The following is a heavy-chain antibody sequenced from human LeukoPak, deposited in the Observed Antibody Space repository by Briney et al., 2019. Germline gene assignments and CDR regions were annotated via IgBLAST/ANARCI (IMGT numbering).Heavy chain of an antibody. J-gene: IGHJ5*02. CDR1: GGSFSGYY. CDR3: ARGGLYCSSSSCTPDWFDP. V-gene: IGHV4-34*01. D-gene: IGHD2-2*01. CDR2: INHSGST. Sequence: LETLSLTCAVYGGSFSGYYWSWIRQPPGKGLEWIGEINHSGSTNYNPSLKSRVTISVDTSKNQFSLKLTSVTAADTAVYYCARGGLYCSSSSCTPDWFDPWGQGTLVTVSS.